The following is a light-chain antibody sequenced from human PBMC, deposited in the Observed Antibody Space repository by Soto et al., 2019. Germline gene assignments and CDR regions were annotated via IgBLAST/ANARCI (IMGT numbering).Light chain of an antibody. Sequence: QSALTQPASMSGSPGQSVTISCAGTSSDIGGYNYVSWYQHHPGKAPKLIIYEVRNRPSGISSRFSGSRSGNTASLTISGLQPEDEGDYYCSAYTARSTLVFGGGTKLTVL. V-gene: IGLV2-14*01. CDR3: SAYTARSTLV. CDR1: SSDIGGYNY. J-gene: IGLJ3*02. CDR2: EVR.